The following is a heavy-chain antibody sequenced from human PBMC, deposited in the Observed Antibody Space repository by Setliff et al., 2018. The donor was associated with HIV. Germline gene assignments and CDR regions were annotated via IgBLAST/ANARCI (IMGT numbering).Heavy chain of an antibody. CDR2: ISGSSSTI. Sequence: GGSLRLSCAASGFSFSSYSMNWVRQAPGKGLEWVSYISGSSSTIDYAGSLKGRFTISRDNAKNSLYLQMNSLRVEDTAVYYCARGDFYDSSGYFTDAFDIWGQGTMVTVSS. V-gene: IGHV3-48*01. CDR3: ARGDFYDSSGYFTDAFDI. CDR1: GFSFSSYS. D-gene: IGHD3-22*01. J-gene: IGHJ3*02.